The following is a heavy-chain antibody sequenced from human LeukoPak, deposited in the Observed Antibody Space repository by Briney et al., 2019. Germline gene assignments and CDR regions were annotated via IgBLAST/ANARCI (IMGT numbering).Heavy chain of an antibody. CDR3: ATEVKAAAGIDTGSYYYNGMDV. Sequence: ASVKVSCKASGYTFTSYAMHWVRQAPGQRLEWMGWINAGNGNTKYSQKFQGRVTITRDTSASTAYMELSSLRSEDTAVYFCATEVKAAAGIDTGSYYYNGMDVWGQGTTVTVSS. CDR1: GYTFTSYA. D-gene: IGHD6-13*01. V-gene: IGHV1-3*01. J-gene: IGHJ6*02. CDR2: INAGNGNT.